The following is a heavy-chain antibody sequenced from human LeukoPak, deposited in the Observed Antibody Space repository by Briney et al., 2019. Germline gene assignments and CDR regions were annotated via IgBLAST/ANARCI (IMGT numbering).Heavy chain of an antibody. CDR2: IVVGSGNT. V-gene: IGHV1-58*01. CDR3: AADYGDYTRFRY. J-gene: IGHJ4*02. D-gene: IGHD4-17*01. CDR1: GFTFTSSA. Sequence: AASVTVSCKASGFTFTSSAVQWVRQARGQRLEWIGWIVVGSGNTNYAQKFQERVTITRDMSTSTAYMELSSLRSEDTAVYYCAADYGDYTRFRYWGQGTLVTVSS.